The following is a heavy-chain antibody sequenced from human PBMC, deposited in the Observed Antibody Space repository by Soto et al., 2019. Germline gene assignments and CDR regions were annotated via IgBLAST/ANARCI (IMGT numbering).Heavy chain of an antibody. Sequence: GASVKVSCKASGYSFTDYHIHWVRQAPGQGLEWMGGIIPIFGTANYAQKFQGRVTITADESTSTAYMELSSLRSEDTAVYYCARRYCSSTSCYDYYYGMDVWGQGTTVTVSS. CDR2: IIPIFGTA. D-gene: IGHD2-2*01. V-gene: IGHV1-69*13. CDR3: ARRYCSSTSCYDYYYGMDV. CDR1: GYSFTDYH. J-gene: IGHJ6*02.